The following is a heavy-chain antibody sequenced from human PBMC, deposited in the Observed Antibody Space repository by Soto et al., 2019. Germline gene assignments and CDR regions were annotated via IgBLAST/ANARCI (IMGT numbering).Heavy chain of an antibody. Sequence: SETLSLTCAVSGDSISTYYWSWIRQPPGRGLEWIGYIYYSESPTYNPSLESRVTMSVDTSKNRSSLRLNSVTAADTAVYYCVIPRYGGPSGVFAFCGQGTLVIVSS. J-gene: IGHJ4*02. CDR1: GDSISTYY. V-gene: IGHV4-59*08. CDR2: IYYSESP. D-gene: IGHD1-1*01. CDR3: VIPRYGGPSGVFAF.